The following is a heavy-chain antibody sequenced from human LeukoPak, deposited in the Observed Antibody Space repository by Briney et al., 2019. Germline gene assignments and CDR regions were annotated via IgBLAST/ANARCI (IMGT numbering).Heavy chain of an antibody. Sequence: SCKASGGTFSSYAMHWVRQAPGKGLEWVAVMSYDGSNKYYADSVKGRFAISRDNSKNTLYLQMNSLRAEDTAVYYCARDVTSGPVFYYYMDVWGKGTTVTVSS. D-gene: IGHD2-8*01. CDR2: MSYDGSNK. V-gene: IGHV3-30*09. CDR1: GGTFSSYA. J-gene: IGHJ6*03. CDR3: ARDVTSGPVFYYYMDV.